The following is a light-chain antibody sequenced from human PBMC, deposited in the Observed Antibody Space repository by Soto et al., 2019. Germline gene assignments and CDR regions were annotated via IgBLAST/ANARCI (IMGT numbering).Light chain of an antibody. V-gene: IGLV2-23*03. CDR3: CSYAGSSTFVV. CDR1: SSDVGSYNL. Sequence: SVLTQPASVSGSPGQSITISCTGTSSDVGSYNLVSWYQQHPGKAPKLMIYEGSKRPSGVSNRFSGSKSGNTASLTISGIQAEDVADYYCCSYAGSSTFVVFGGGTKLTVL. J-gene: IGLJ2*01. CDR2: EGS.